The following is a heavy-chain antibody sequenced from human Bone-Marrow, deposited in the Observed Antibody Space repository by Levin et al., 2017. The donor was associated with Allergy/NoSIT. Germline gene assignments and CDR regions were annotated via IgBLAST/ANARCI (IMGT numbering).Heavy chain of an antibody. Sequence: SETLSLTCTVSGASFFSYYWSWIRQPPGKQLEWIGYIFYSGTTNYNPSLKSRVTISVDTSKSQFSLKLSSVTAADTAVYYCARIRRDCSGTSCYLFDYWGQGTLVTVSS. CDR2: IFYSGTT. CDR3: ARIRRDCSGTSCYLFDY. V-gene: IGHV4-59*01. CDR1: GASFFSYY. J-gene: IGHJ4*02. D-gene: IGHD2-2*01.